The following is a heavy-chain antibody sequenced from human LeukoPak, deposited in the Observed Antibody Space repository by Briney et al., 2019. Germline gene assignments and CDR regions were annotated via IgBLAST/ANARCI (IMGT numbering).Heavy chain of an antibody. V-gene: IGHV3-15*01. J-gene: IGHJ4*02. CDR3: TTGSFSWFSLGY. D-gene: IGHD3-10*01. CDR1: GFTFSNAW. CDR2: IKSKTNGGTT. Sequence: GGSLRLSCAASGFTFSNAWLSWVRQAPGKGLEWVGRIKSKTNGGTTDYATPVKGRFTISRDDSKNTLYLQMNSLKTEDTAVYFCTTGSFSWFSLGYWVQGTLVTVSS.